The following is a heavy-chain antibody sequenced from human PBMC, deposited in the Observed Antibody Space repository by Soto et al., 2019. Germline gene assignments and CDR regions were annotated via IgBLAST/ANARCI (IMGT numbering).Heavy chain of an antibody. Sequence: EVQLVESGGGLVQPGGSLRLSCVASGFTFSNFHMTWVRQAPGKGLEWVANINYDGSDMYYVDSVKGRFAISRDNSKNSLYLQMNSLTVEDKAVYYCATKPRELDYWGQGTLATVSS. CDR3: ATKPRELDY. D-gene: IGHD1-1*01. V-gene: IGHV3-7*03. CDR1: GFTFSNFH. CDR2: INYDGSDM. J-gene: IGHJ4*02.